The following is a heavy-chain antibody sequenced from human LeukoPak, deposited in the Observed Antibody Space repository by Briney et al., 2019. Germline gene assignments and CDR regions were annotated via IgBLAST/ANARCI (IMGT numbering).Heavy chain of an antibody. CDR2: ISNNGGST. V-gene: IGHV3-64*01. J-gene: IGHJ4*02. D-gene: IGHD6-6*01. Sequence: GSLRLSCAASGFTFSRYSMHWVRQAPGXGLEYVSAISNNGGSTYYAKSVKGRFTISRDNSKNTLYLQMGSLRAEDMAVYYCARTSIAAREADYWGQGTLVTVSS. CDR3: ARTSIAAREADY. CDR1: GFTFSRYS.